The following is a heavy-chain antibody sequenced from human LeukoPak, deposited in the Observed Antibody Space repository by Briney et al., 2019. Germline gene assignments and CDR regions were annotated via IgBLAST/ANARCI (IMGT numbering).Heavy chain of an antibody. CDR1: GGYISSYY. CDR3: ATDISWFDP. CDR2: ISASGST. V-gene: IGHV4-4*07. J-gene: IGHJ5*02. Sequence: PSETLSLTCTVSGGYISSYYWSWIRQPAGKGLEWIGRISASGSTNYAPSLRSRVTMSVGTSTNQFSLKLSSVTAADTAVYYCATDISWFDPWGRGTLVTVSS.